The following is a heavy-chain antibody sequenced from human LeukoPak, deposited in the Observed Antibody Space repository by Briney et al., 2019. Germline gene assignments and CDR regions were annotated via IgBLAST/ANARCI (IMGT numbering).Heavy chain of an antibody. V-gene: IGHV4-38-2*01. CDR3: ATSGVVARGDY. CDR2: IYQSGST. Sequence: SETLSLTCAVSGYSISSGYYWVWIRRPPGKGLEWIGSIYQSGSTYYNPSLKSRVTISVDTSKNQFSLKLSSVTAADTAVYYCATSGVVARGDYWGQGTLVTVSS. J-gene: IGHJ4*02. CDR1: GYSISSGYY. D-gene: IGHD5-12*01.